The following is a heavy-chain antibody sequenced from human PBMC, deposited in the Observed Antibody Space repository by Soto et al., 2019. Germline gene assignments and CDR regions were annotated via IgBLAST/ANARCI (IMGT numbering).Heavy chain of an antibody. J-gene: IGHJ3*02. CDR1: GFTFSAYY. D-gene: IGHD4-17*01. CDR2: ISSSGSTI. Sequence: QVQLVESGGGLVKPGGSLRLSCAASGFTFSAYYMSCIRQAPGKGLECGSYISSSGSTIYYADSVKGRFTISRDNAKKSLYLQMNSLRVEDTAVYYCARDPPYGYGDYVKYAFDIWGQGTMVTVSS. V-gene: IGHV3-11*01. CDR3: ARDPPYGYGDYVKYAFDI.